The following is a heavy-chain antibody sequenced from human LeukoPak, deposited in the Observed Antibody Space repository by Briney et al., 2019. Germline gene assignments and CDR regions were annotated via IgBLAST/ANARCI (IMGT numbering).Heavy chain of an antibody. V-gene: IGHV4-34*01. Sequence: PSETLSLTCAVYGGSFSGYYWSWIRQPPGKGLEWIGEINHSGSTNYNPSLKSRVTISVDTSKNQFSLKLSSVTAADTAVYYCARATGYYYGSVSYYNEYWGQGTLVTVSS. CDR2: INHSGST. CDR3: ARATGYYYGSVSYYNEY. D-gene: IGHD3-10*01. CDR1: GGSFSGYY. J-gene: IGHJ4*02.